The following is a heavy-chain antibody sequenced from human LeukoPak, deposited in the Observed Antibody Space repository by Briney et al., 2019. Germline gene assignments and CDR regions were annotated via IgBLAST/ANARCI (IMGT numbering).Heavy chain of an antibody. CDR1: GFTFDDYA. CDR2: ISWNSGSI. D-gene: IGHD1-7*01. J-gene: IGHJ6*03. V-gene: IGHV3-9*01. CDR3: ARGTTAYYYYYMDV. Sequence: PGGSLRLSCAASGFTFDDYAMHWVRQAPGKGLEWVSGISWNSGSIGYADSVKGRFTISRDNAKNSLYLQMNSLRAEDTAVYYCARGTTAYYYYYMDVWGKGTTVTVSS.